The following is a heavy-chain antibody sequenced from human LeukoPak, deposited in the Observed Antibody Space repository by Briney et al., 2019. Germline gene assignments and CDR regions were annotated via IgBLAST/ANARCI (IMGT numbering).Heavy chain of an antibody. D-gene: IGHD6-13*01. CDR2: TDTSGNYI. V-gene: IGHV3-21*04. Sequence: PGGSLRLSCEASGFTFSNYGMNWVRQAPGKGLEWVSFTDTSGNYIYYGDSVKGRFTISRDNARNLLFLQMNGLRAEDTAVYYCARGFRSSISWHYFDYWGQGTLVTVSS. J-gene: IGHJ4*02. CDR3: ARGFRSSISWHYFDY. CDR1: GFTFSNYG.